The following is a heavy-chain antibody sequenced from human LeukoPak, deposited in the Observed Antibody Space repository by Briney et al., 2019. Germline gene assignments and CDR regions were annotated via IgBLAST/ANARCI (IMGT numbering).Heavy chain of an antibody. CDR1: GFTFSSYN. CDR3: ARGGRYFDY. V-gene: IGHV3-21*01. J-gene: IGHJ4*02. Sequence: GGSLRLSCAASGFTFSSYNMNWVRQAPGKGLEWVSSISSSSNYIYYADSVKGRFTISRDNAKNSLYLQMNSLRAEDTAVYCARGGRYFDYWGQGTLVTVSS. CDR2: ISSSSNYI.